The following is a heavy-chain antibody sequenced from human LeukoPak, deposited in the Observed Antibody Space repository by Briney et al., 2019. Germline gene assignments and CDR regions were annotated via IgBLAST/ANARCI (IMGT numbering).Heavy chain of an antibody. Sequence: SETLSLTCTVSGGSISSGGYYWSWIRQHPGKGLEWIGYIYFSGSTYYNPSLKSRVTISVDTSKNQFSLKLNSVTAADTAVYYCAREGGSIGYPYYFDYWGQGTLVTVSS. CDR2: IYFSGST. V-gene: IGHV4-31*03. J-gene: IGHJ4*02. CDR1: GGSISSGGYY. CDR3: AREGGSIGYPYYFDY. D-gene: IGHD3-22*01.